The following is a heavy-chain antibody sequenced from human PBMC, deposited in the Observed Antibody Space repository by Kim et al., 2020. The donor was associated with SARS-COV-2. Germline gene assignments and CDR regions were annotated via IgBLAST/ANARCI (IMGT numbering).Heavy chain of an antibody. Sequence: SAASLKGRFTISRDDSKSIAYLQMNSLKTEDTAVYYCTRARGYDFILDYWGQGTLVTVSS. D-gene: IGHD5-12*01. J-gene: IGHJ4*02. V-gene: IGHV3-49*02. CDR3: TRARGYDFILDY.